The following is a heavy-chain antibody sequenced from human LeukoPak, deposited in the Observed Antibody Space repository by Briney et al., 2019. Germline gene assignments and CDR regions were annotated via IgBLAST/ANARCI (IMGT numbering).Heavy chain of an antibody. Sequence: SETLSLTCTVSGGSMSSYYWSWIRQPPGKGLEWIGYIHYNGKTNYSPSLNSRVTISVDTSRNQFSLKLNSVTAADTAVYYCARGGWSADYWGQGTLVTVSS. J-gene: IGHJ4*02. V-gene: IGHV4-59*08. CDR3: ARGGWSADY. CDR2: IHYNGKT. D-gene: IGHD6-19*01. CDR1: GGSMSSYY.